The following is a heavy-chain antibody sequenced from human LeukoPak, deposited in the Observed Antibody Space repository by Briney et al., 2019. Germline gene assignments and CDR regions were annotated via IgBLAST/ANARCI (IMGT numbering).Heavy chain of an antibody. Sequence: SETLSLTCTVSDASISSGSYYWAWIRQPPGKGLEWIGSIYYIGKTYYSASLKSRVTISVDMSKRQFSLKLSSVTAADTAVYYCARCLWSSYGYMDVWGKGTTVTVSS. D-gene: IGHD3-10*01. CDR1: DASISSGSYY. J-gene: IGHJ6*03. V-gene: IGHV4-39*07. CDR2: IYYIGKT. CDR3: ARCLWSSYGYMDV.